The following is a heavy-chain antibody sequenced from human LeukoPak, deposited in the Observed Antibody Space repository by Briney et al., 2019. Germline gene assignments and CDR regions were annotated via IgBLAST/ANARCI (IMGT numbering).Heavy chain of an antibody. V-gene: IGHV3-23*01. Sequence: GGSLRLSCAASGFTFSSSAMGWVRQAPGKGLEWASSITGSGDYTYYADSVKGRFTISRDNSKNTLYLQMNSLRAEDTAVYYCANKPAGFDPWGQGTLVTVSS. CDR3: ANKPAGFDP. J-gene: IGHJ5*02. CDR1: GFTFSSSA. D-gene: IGHD1-14*01. CDR2: ITGSGDYT.